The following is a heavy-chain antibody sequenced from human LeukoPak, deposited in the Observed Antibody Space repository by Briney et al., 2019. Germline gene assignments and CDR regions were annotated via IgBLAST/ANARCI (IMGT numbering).Heavy chain of an antibody. CDR3: ASYRTSVGAFDI. V-gene: IGHV1-8*01. CDR2: MNPNSGNT. CDR1: GYTFTSYD. J-gene: IGHJ3*02. Sequence: ASVKVSCKASGYTFTSYDIKWVRQATGQGLEWMGWMNPNSGNTGYAQKFQGRVTMTRNTSISTAYMELSSLRSEDTAVYYCASYRTSVGAFDIWGQGTMVTVSS. D-gene: IGHD3-16*02.